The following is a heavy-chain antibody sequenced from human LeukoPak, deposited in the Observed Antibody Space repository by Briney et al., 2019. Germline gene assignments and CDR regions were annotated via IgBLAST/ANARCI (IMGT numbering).Heavy chain of an antibody. CDR1: GFIFSSYG. CDR2: ISSSSSTI. D-gene: IGHD4-17*01. V-gene: IGHV3-48*01. CDR3: ARVFIGDYGDYQFDY. Sequence: LPGGSLRLSCAASGFIFSSYGMNWVRQAPGKGLEWVSYISSSSSTIYYADSVKGRFTISRDNAKNSLYLQMNSLRAEDTAVYYCARVFIGDYGDYQFDYWGQGTLVTVSS. J-gene: IGHJ4*02.